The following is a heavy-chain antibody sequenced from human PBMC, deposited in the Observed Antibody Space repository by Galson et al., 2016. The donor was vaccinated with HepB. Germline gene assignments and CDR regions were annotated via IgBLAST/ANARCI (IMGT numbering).Heavy chain of an antibody. CDR2: IRSRSSTI. Sequence: SLRLSCAASGFTFSRYSMNWVRQAPGKGLEWVSHIRSRSSTIYYADSVRGRFTISRDNTKNSLYIQMNSLRDEDTAVYYCARDGSSQFSSNWYVAFDIWGQGTVVTVSS. J-gene: IGHJ3*02. CDR3: ARDGSSQFSSNWYVAFDI. D-gene: IGHD6-13*01. V-gene: IGHV3-48*02. CDR1: GFTFSRYS.